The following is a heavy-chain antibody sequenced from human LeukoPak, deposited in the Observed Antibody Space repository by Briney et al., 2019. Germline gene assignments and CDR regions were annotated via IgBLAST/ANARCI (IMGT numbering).Heavy chain of an antibody. D-gene: IGHD6-19*01. V-gene: IGHV1-69*13. J-gene: IGHJ5*02. CDR1: GYTFTSYG. Sequence: SVKVSCKASGYTFTSYGISWVRQAPGQGLEWMGGVIPIFGTANYAQKFQGRVTITADESTSTAYMELSSLRSEDTAVYYCARELAVAGTVNNNWFDPWGQGTLVTVSS. CDR2: VIPIFGTA. CDR3: ARELAVAGTVNNNWFDP.